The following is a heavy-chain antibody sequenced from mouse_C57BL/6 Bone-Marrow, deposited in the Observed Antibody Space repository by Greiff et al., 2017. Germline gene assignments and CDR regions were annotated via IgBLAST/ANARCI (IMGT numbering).Heavy chain of an antibody. D-gene: IGHD1-1*01. J-gene: IGHJ2*01. CDR3: ARSPTTVVNFDY. CDR2: INPNYGTT. CDR1: GYSFTDYN. V-gene: IGHV1-39*01. Sequence: VQLQQSGPELVQPGASVKISCKASGYSFTDYNMNWVKQSTGKSLEWIGVINPNYGTTSSNQKFKGKATLTVDQSSSTAYIHLNSLTSEDSAVYYCARSPTTVVNFDYWGQGTTLTGSS.